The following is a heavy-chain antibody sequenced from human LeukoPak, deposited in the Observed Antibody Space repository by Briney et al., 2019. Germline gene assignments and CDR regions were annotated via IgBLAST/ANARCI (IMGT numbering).Heavy chain of an antibody. Sequence: ASVKVSCKASGYTFTSYDINWVRQATGQGLEWMGWMNPKSGNTGYAQKFQGRVTMTRNTSISTAYMELSSLRSEDTAVYYCARGPRIAIFGVVIIRNWFDPWGQGTLVTVSS. J-gene: IGHJ5*02. CDR1: GYTFTSYD. V-gene: IGHV1-8*01. D-gene: IGHD3-3*01. CDR2: MNPKSGNT. CDR3: ARGPRIAIFGVVIIRNWFDP.